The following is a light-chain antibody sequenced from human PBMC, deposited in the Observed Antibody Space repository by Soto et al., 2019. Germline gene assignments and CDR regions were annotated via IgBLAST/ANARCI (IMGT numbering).Light chain of an antibody. Sequence: EIVLTQSPGTLSLSPGERATLSCRASQSVSSSFLAWYQQKPGQAPRLLIYGASSRATGIPDRFSGSGSGTYFTLTSRRLQPEDFAVYYCQQYDNSPWTFGHGTQVDIK. CDR2: GAS. J-gene: IGKJ1*01. CDR3: QQYDNSPWT. CDR1: QSVSSSF. V-gene: IGKV3-20*01.